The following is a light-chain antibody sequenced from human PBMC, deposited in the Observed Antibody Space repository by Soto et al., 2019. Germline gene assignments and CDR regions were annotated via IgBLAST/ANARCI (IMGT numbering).Light chain of an antibody. V-gene: IGKV1-5*01. CDR2: DAS. J-gene: IGKJ1*01. CDR1: QSISNW. Sequence: GARVTITCRASQSISNWLAWYQKKPGKAPKVLIYDASNLESGVPSRFSGSGSGTEFTLTISSLQSDDFATYYCLQYNGYSPKTFGQGTKVEIK. CDR3: LQYNGYSPKT.